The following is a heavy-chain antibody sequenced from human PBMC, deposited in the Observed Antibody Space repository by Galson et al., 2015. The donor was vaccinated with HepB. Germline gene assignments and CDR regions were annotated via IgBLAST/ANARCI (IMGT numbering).Heavy chain of an antibody. CDR3: ARVRQXGQGFHY. J-gene: IGHJ4*02. CDR1: GDSVSNNNVX. Sequence: CAISGDSVSNNNVXWNWIRQXPSRGLEXLGRXYYRSKXYNDXAESVKRRITINPDTSKNQISLQLNSVTPEDTAVYYCARVRQXGQGFHYWGQGTLVTVSS. CDR2: XYYRSKXYN. D-gene: IGHD3-10*01. V-gene: IGHV6-1*01.